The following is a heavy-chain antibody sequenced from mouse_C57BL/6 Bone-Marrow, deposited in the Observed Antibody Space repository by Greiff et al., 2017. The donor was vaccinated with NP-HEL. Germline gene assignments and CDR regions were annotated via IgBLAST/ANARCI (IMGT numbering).Heavy chain of an antibody. J-gene: IGHJ3*01. CDR2: ISSGGSYT. CDR3: ARLKDDYGEERVAY. V-gene: IGHV5-6*02. D-gene: IGHD2-4*01. CDR1: GFTFSSYG. Sequence: DVMLVESGGDLVKPGGSLKLSCAASGFTFSSYGMSWVRQTPDKRLEWVATISSGGSYTYYPDSVKGRFTISRDNANNNLYLQMSSMKAEDTAMYYCARLKDDYGEERVAYWGQGTLVTVSA.